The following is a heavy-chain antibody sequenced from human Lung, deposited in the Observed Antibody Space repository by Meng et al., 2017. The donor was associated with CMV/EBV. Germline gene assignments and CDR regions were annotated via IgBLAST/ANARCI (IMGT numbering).Heavy chain of an antibody. Sequence: SCAASGFIFSSYEMNWVRQAPGEGLEWVSYISSSGSTIYYADSVKGRFTISRGNAKNSLYLQMNSLRAEDTAVYYCARAGITMVRGVMVDYYGMDVWGQGTTVTVSS. CDR2: ISSSGSTI. J-gene: IGHJ6*02. V-gene: IGHV3-48*03. CDR1: GFIFSSYE. CDR3: ARAGITMVRGVMVDYYGMDV. D-gene: IGHD3-10*01.